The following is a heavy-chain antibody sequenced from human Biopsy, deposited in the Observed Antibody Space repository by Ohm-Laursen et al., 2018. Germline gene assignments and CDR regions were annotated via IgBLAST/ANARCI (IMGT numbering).Heavy chain of an antibody. J-gene: IGHJ6*02. Sequence: GTLSLTCTVSGGSISSDYRSWIRQTPGKGLEWIGYIYYSGSTNYNPSLKSRVTISVDTSKNQFSLRLNSVAAADTAVYYCARATNSTGWPYYYFYGMDVWGQGTTVTVSS. D-gene: IGHD2/OR15-2a*01. CDR3: ARATNSTGWPYYYFYGMDV. CDR2: IYYSGST. V-gene: IGHV4-59*01. CDR1: GGSISSDY.